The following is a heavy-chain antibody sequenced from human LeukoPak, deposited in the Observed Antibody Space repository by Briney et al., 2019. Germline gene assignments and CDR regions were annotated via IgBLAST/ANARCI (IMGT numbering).Heavy chain of an antibody. CDR2: IYYSGST. D-gene: IGHD6-6*01. Sequence: PSETLSLTCTVSGGSISSSSYYWGWIRQPPGKGLEWIGSIYYSGSTYYNPSLKSRVTISVDTSKNQFSLKLSSVTAADTAVYYCAKGIITSSSEVGWGQGTLSPSPQ. CDR1: GGSISSSSYY. J-gene: IGHJ4*02. V-gene: IGHV4-39*01. CDR3: AKGIITSSSEVG.